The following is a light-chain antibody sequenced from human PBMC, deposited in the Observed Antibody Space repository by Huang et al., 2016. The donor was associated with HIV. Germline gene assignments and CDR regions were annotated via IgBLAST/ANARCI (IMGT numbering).Light chain of an antibody. CDR3: QQYFSTPLT. V-gene: IGKV4-1*01. CDR2: WAS. Sequence: IVVTQSPDSLAVSLGERAAINCKSSQSLLYSSKNNNYLAWYQQKPGQSPALLIYWASTRAPGVPDRFNGSGSGTDFTLTINSLQTEDVALYYCQQYFSTPLTFGGGTKVDIK. J-gene: IGKJ4*01. CDR1: QSLLYSSKNNNY.